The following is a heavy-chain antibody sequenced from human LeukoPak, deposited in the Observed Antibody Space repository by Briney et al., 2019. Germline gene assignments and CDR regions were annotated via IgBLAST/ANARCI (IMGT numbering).Heavy chain of an antibody. V-gene: IGHV3-20*01. CDR1: GFTFDEFG. CDR2: VNWNGGST. Sequence: PGGSLRLSCAASGFTFDEFGMSWVRQVPGKGLEWASTVNWNGGSTGYADSVKGRFTISRDNAKNSLYLQMNSLRVEDTAFYHCVRGSGFYSYYGLDVWGQGTTVTVSS. J-gene: IGHJ6*02. CDR3: VRGSGFYSYYGLDV.